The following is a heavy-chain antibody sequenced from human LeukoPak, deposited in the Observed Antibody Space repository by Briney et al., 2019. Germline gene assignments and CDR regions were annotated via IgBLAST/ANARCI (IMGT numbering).Heavy chain of an antibody. D-gene: IGHD5-24*01. V-gene: IGHV4-61*02. CDR1: GGSISSGSYY. CDR2: IQTSGST. CDR3: ARGAEMATIISYFDY. Sequence: SETLSLTCTVSGGSISSGSYYWSWIRQPAWKGLEWIGRIQTSGSTNYNPSLKSRVTISLDTSKNQFSLKLSSVTAADTAVYYCARGAEMATIISYFDYWGQGTLVTVSS. J-gene: IGHJ4*02.